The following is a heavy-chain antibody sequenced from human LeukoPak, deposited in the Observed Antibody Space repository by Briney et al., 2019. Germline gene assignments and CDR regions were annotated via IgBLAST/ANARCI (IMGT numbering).Heavy chain of an antibody. D-gene: IGHD3-10*01. CDR3: ARDGGATMVRGVATYDS. V-gene: IGHV3-30*02. CDR2: IRYEGSNK. CDR1: GFTFSSYG. Sequence: GGSLRLSCAASGFTFSSYGMHWVGQAPGEGLEGGAFIRYEGSNKYCADSVKGRFTISRDNSKNTLYLQMNSLRAEDTAVYYCARDGGATMVRGVATYDSWGQGTLVTVSS. J-gene: IGHJ4*02.